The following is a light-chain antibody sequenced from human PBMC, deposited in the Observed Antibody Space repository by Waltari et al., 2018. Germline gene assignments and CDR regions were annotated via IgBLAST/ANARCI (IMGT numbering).Light chain of an antibody. CDR3: SSYTTSSTYV. J-gene: IGLJ1*01. CDR2: DVS. V-gene: IGLV2-14*03. CDR1: SSDVGAYNW. Sequence: QSALTQPACVSGSPGQSIALSCTATSSDVGAYNWVSWSQQHPGKAPKLMIYDVSNRPSGVSDRFSGSKSGNTASLTISGLQAEDEADYYCSSYTTSSTYVFGTGTKVTVL.